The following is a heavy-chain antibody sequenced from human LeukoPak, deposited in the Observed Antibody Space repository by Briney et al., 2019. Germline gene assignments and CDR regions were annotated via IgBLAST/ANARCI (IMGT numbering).Heavy chain of an antibody. Sequence: PSETLSLTCTVSGGSVSSYYWSWIRQPPGKGLEWIGYIYYSGSTNYNPSLKSRVTISVDTSRTQFSLRVYSVTAADTAIYYCGRLIVEPAPMYYYYIDVWGKGTTVTVSS. CDR2: IYYSGST. J-gene: IGHJ6*03. D-gene: IGHD2-2*01. V-gene: IGHV4-59*02. CDR3: GRLIVEPAPMYYYYIDV. CDR1: GGSVSSYY.